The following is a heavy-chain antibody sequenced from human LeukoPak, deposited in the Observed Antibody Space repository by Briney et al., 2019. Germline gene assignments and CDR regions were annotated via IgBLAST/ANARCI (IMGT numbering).Heavy chain of an antibody. CDR2: INPNSGGT. CDR1: GYTFTSYY. J-gene: IGHJ4*02. CDR3: ARVDYDFWSGFYDY. V-gene: IGHV1-2*02. D-gene: IGHD3-3*01. Sequence: ASVKVSCKASGYTFTSYYIHWVRQAPGQGLEWMGWINPNSGGTNYAQKFQGRVTMTRDTSISTAYMELSRLRSDDTAVYYCARVDYDFWSGFYDYWGQGTLVTVSS.